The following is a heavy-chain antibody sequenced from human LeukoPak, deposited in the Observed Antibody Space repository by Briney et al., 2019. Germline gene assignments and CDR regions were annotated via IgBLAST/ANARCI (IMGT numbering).Heavy chain of an antibody. V-gene: IGHV3-21*01. J-gene: IGHJ4*02. Sequence: GGSLRLSCAASGFTFSSYGMNWVRQAPGKGLEWVSSISSSSSYIYYADSVKGRFTISRDNAKNSLYLQMNSLRAEDTAVYYCARSTSPPDYYDSSGYSNIFDYWGQGTLVTVSS. D-gene: IGHD3-22*01. CDR1: GFTFSSYG. CDR2: ISSSSSYI. CDR3: ARSTSPPDYYDSSGYSNIFDY.